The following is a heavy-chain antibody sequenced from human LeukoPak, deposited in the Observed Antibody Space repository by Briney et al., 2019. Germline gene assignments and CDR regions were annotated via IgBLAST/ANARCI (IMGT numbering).Heavy chain of an antibody. CDR3: ARVGRAMTAAGFGAFDI. D-gene: IGHD6-13*01. CDR1: GGTFSSYA. V-gene: IGHV1-69*01. CDR2: IIPIFGTA. J-gene: IGHJ3*02. Sequence: SVKVSCKASGGTFSSYAISWVRQAPGQGLEWMGGIIPIFGTANYAQKFQGRVTITADESTRTAYMELSSLRSEDTAVYYCARVGRAMTAAGFGAFDIWGQGTMVTVSS.